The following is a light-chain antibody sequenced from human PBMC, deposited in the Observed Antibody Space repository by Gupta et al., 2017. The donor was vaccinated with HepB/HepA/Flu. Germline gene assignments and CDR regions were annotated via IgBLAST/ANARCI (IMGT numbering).Light chain of an antibody. Sequence: QSALTQPPSVSGSPGQSVTISCTGTSSDVGCYNYVSWYQQHPGKATKVMIYDVAKRPSVFPGRFAGSYCDNASSMTTGGHQADDEADYCCSSNASSREIFGTGTKLTVL. CDR2: DVA. V-gene: IGLV2-11*01. CDR1: SSDVGCYNY. CDR3: SSNASSREI. J-gene: IGLJ1*01.